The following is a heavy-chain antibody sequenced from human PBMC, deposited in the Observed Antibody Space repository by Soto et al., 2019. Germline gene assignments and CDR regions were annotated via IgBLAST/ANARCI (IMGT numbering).Heavy chain of an antibody. CDR3: ATDPGAARPFDY. Sequence: ASVKVSCKVSGYTLTELAMHWVRQAPGKGLEWMGGFDPEDGETIYAQKFQGRVTMTEDTSTDTAYMELSSLRSEDTAVYYCATDPGAARPFDYWGQGTLVTVS. J-gene: IGHJ4*02. CDR1: GYTLTELA. CDR2: FDPEDGET. D-gene: IGHD6-6*01. V-gene: IGHV1-24*01.